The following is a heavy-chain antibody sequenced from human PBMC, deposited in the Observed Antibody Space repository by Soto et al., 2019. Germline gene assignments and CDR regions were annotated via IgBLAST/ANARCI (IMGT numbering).Heavy chain of an antibody. J-gene: IGHJ4*02. Sequence: QVQLQESGPGLVKPSQTLSLTCTVSGGSISSGGYYWSWIRQHPGKGLEWIGYIYYSGSTYYNPSLKSRVNISVDTFKNQFSLKLSFVTAADTAVYYCARSGIVLMVNRYYFDYWGQGTLVTVSS. D-gene: IGHD2-8*01. CDR2: IYYSGST. CDR1: GGSISSGGYY. V-gene: IGHV4-31*03. CDR3: ARSGIVLMVNRYYFDY.